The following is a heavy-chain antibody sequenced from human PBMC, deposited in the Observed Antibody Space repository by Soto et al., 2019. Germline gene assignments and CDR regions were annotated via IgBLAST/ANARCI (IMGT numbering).Heavy chain of an antibody. CDR2: ISGSDDST. CDR3: VKDWTGDNCPCMDV. CDR1: GFTFNNYA. V-gene: IGHV3-23*01. D-gene: IGHD1-1*01. J-gene: IGHJ6*01. Sequence: EVQLLESGGGLVQPGGSLRLSCAASGFTFNNYAMTWVRQAPGKGLEWVSTISGSDDSTYYADSVKGRLTISRDNSKNALYLQMRRLRAEDTALYYCVKDWTGDNCPCMDVWGQGTTVTVSS.